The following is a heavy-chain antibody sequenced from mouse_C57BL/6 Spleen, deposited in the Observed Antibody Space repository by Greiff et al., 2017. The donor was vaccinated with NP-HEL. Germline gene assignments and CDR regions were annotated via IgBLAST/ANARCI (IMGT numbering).Heavy chain of an antibody. CDR3: AILYYYGSSGYFDV. J-gene: IGHJ1*03. Sequence: EVKLQESGPGLVKPSQSLSLTCSVTGYSITSGYYWNWIRQFPGNKLEWMGYISYDGSNNYNPSLKNRSSITRDTSKNQFFLKLNSVTTEDTATYYCAILYYYGSSGYFDVWGTGTTVTVSS. CDR1: GYSITSGYY. V-gene: IGHV3-6*01. D-gene: IGHD1-1*01. CDR2: ISYDGSN.